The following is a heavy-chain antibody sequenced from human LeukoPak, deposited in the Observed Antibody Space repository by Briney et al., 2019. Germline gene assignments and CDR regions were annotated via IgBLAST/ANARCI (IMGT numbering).Heavy chain of an antibody. V-gene: IGHV3-30-3*01. CDR1: GFTFSYYT. J-gene: IGHJ4*02. CDR2: ISYDGSNK. D-gene: IGHD3-22*01. CDR3: SRVLNYYDSSGYYFSY. Sequence: GGSLRLSCAASGFTFSYYTMHWVRQAPGKGLEWVAVISYDGSNKYYADSVKGRFTISRDNSKNTLYLQMNSLRAEDTAVYYCSRVLNYYDSSGYYFSYWGQGTLVTVSS.